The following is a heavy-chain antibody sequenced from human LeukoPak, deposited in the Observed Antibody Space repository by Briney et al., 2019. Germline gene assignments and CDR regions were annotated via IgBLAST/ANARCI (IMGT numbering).Heavy chain of an antibody. Sequence: SGTLSLTCDVSGGSITQTNYWTWVRQPPGKGLEWIGEVNLQGSTNYNPSLMRRVAISVDTSKNQFSLKLSSVTAADAAVYYCARGPGSGTYWAFDYWGQGTLVTVSS. CDR3: ARGPGSGTYWAFDY. D-gene: IGHD1-26*01. CDR1: GGSITQTNY. V-gene: IGHV4-4*02. J-gene: IGHJ4*02. CDR2: VNLQGST.